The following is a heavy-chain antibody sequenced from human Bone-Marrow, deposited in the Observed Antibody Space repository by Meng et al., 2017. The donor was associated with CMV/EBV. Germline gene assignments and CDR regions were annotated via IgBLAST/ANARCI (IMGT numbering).Heavy chain of an antibody. CDR3: AREGYCSGNTCYTRGTFDY. D-gene: IGHD2-2*02. V-gene: IGHV3-7*01. CDR2: IKQDGSEK. J-gene: IGHJ4*02. Sequence: GGSLRLSCAASGFTFSSYWMSWVRQAPGKGLEWVANIKQDGSEKYYVDSVKGRFTISRDNAKNSLYLQMNSLRAEDTAVYYCAREGYCSGNTCYTRGTFDYCGQGTLVTVSS. CDR1: GFTFSSYW.